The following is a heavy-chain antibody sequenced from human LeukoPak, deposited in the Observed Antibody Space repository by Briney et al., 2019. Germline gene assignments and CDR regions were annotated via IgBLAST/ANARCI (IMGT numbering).Heavy chain of an antibody. Sequence: GGSLRLSCAASGFTFSSYSMNWVRQAPGKGLEWVSSISSSSSYIYYADSVKGRFTISRDNAKNSLYLQMNSLRAEDTAVYYCATDLIDFWSGYYYYFDLWGQGTLVTVSS. V-gene: IGHV3-21*01. CDR2: ISSSSSYI. CDR1: GFTFSSYS. J-gene: IGHJ4*02. D-gene: IGHD3-3*01. CDR3: ATDLIDFWSGYYYYFDL.